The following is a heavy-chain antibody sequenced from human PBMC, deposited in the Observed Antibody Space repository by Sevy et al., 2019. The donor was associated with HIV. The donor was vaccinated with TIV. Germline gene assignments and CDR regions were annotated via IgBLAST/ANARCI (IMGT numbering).Heavy chain of an antibody. Sequence: GGSLRLSCAASGFTFSSYAMHWVRQAPGKGLEWVAVISYDGSNKYYADSVKGRFTISRDNSKNTLYLQMNSLRAEDTAMYYCARSRGGYNYGLGYWGQGTLVTVSS. D-gene: IGHD5-18*01. V-gene: IGHV3-30-3*01. CDR2: ISYDGSNK. CDR3: ARSRGGYNYGLGY. CDR1: GFTFSSYA. J-gene: IGHJ4*02.